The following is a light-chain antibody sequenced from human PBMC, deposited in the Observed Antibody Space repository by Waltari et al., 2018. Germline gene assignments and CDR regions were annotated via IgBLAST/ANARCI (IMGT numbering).Light chain of an antibody. CDR2: DVS. V-gene: IGLV2-14*03. CDR3: SAYTATDTYV. Sequence: SALTQTASLSGSPGQSLAIPCTGTRSDTGLYGYVSWYQQHPGKAPKLIISDVSQRPSGVTARFSGSKSGYTASLTISGLQTEDEADYYCSAYTATDTYVFGSGTTVTVL. J-gene: IGLJ1*01. CDR1: RSDTGLYGY.